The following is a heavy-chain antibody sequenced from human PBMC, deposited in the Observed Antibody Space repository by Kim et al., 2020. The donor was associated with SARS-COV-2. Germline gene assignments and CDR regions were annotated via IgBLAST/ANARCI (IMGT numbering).Heavy chain of an antibody. CDR1: GFAFSDHA. V-gene: IGHV3-23*01. CDR3: AKDLLYVPGRGYFDS. D-gene: IGHD3-10*01. J-gene: IGHJ4*02. CDR2: ISGSIPDT. Sequence: GGSLRLSCEASGFAFSDHAMSWVRRAPGQGLEWVSGISGSIPDTKYVDSVRGRFTISRDNSKNTVYLQMDSLRVEDTAIYYCAKDLLYVPGRGYFDSWGQGVLGTVSS.